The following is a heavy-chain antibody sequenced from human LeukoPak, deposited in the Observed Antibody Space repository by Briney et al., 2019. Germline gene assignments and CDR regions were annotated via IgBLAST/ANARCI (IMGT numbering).Heavy chain of an antibody. Sequence: PGGSLRLSCAASGFRFSSCWMHWVRQAPGKGLVWVSRINSDGSTTSYADSVKGRFSISRDNAKNTLYLQMNRLRAEDTAVYYCARVYSSAWDSPLDVWGQGTTVTVSS. V-gene: IGHV3-74*01. CDR3: ARVYSSAWDSPLDV. CDR2: INSDGSTT. J-gene: IGHJ6*02. D-gene: IGHD6-19*01. CDR1: GFRFSSCW.